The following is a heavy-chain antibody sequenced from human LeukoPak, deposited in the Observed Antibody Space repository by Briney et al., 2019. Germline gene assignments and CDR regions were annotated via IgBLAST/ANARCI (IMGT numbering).Heavy chain of an antibody. CDR3: TTDYYGSGSYVPLEY. Sequence: GGSLRLSCAASGFTFSTYWMNWVRQAPGKGLEWVANIKHDGSEINYMDSVKGRFTISRDNAKNSLYLQMNSLRTEDTAVYYCTTDYYGSGSYVPLEYWGQGTLVTVSS. D-gene: IGHD3-10*01. J-gene: IGHJ4*02. CDR1: GFTFSTYW. CDR2: IKHDGSEI. V-gene: IGHV3-7*05.